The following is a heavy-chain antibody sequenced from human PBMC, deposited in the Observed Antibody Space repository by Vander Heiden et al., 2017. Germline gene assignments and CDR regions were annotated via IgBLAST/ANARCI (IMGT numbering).Heavy chain of an antibody. D-gene: IGHD4-4*01. CDR3: AKGVTEYSNYVFYYYYYGMDV. V-gene: IGHV3-30*18. CDR2: ISYDGSNK. CDR1: GFTFSSYG. J-gene: IGHJ6*02. Sequence: QVQLVESGGGVVQPGRSLRLSCAASGFTFSSYGMPWVRQAPGKGLEWVAVISYDGSNKYYADSVKGRFTISRDNSKNTLYLQMNSLRAEDTAVYYCAKGVTEYSNYVFYYYYYGMDVWGQGTTVTVSS.